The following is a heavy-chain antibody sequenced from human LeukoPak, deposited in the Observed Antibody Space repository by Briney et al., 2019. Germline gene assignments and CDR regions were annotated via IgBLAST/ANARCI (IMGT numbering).Heavy chain of an antibody. D-gene: IGHD4/OR15-4a*01. J-gene: IGHJ6*03. Sequence: GRSLRLSCAASGFAFVDYAINWVRQAPGKGLEWVGFIRSKSYGGTAEYAASVKGRFTISRDDSNTIAYLQMDSLKTEDTALYYCARDPDYGAGYYHYYYMDVWGKGTTVTISS. CDR2: IRSKSYGGTA. V-gene: IGHV3-49*04. CDR3: ARDPDYGAGYYHYYYMDV. CDR1: GFAFVDYA.